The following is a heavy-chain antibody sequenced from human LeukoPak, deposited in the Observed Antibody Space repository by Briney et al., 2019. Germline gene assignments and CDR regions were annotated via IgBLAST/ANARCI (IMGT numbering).Heavy chain of an antibody. D-gene: IGHD3-16*01. CDR1: SESSGGDD. CDR2: VSPGGST. J-gene: IGHJ6*03. Sequence: SETLSLTCAMHSESSGGDDWTWIRQPPGKGLEWIGEVSPGGSTRYNPSLRSRVTISLDTSRSRFSLKLSSVTAADTAVYYCARVTWGNEDYYMDVWGKGTTVTVSS. V-gene: IGHV4-34*01. CDR3: ARVTWGNEDYYMDV.